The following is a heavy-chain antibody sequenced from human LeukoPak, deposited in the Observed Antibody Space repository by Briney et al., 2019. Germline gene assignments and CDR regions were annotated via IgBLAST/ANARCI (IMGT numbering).Heavy chain of an antibody. CDR1: GYTFTSYG. V-gene: IGHV1-18*01. CDR2: ISAYNGNT. J-gene: IGHJ3*01. Sequence: GASVKVSCKASGYTFTSYGISWVRQAPGQGLEWMGWISAYNGNTNYAQKFQDRVTVTTDTSTSTAYMELRSLRYDDTAVYYCARGSDYGSHPSQPMTWGQGTLVTVSS. D-gene: IGHD4-17*01. CDR3: ARGSDYGSHPSQPMT.